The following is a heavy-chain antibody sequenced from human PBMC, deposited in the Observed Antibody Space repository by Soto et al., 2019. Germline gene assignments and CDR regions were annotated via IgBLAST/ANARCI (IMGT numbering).Heavy chain of an antibody. V-gene: IGHV3-30*04. CDR1: GFTFTDYP. CDR2: ISYDGRVK. D-gene: IGHD1-26*01. J-gene: IGHJ4*01. Sequence: PGGSLRLSCAASGFTFTDYPMHWVRQAPGKGLEWVAVISYDGRVKYYVDSVKGRFTISRDDSKNTLYLQMNSLRVDDTSVYYCARDCIVGAPDYFHYWG. CDR3: ARDCIVGAPDYFHY.